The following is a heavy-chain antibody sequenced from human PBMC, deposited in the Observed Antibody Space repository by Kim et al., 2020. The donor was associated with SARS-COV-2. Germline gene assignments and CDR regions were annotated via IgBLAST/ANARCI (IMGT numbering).Heavy chain of an antibody. Sequence: SVKVSCKASGGTFSSYAISWVRQAPGQGLEWMGGIIPIFGTANYAQKFQGRVTITADESTSTAYMELSSLRSEDTAVYYCAREGAYCGGDCYLNRLGAFDIWGQGTMVTVSS. CDR1: GGTFSSYA. D-gene: IGHD2-21*01. J-gene: IGHJ3*02. CDR2: IIPIFGTA. V-gene: IGHV1-69*13. CDR3: AREGAYCGGDCYLNRLGAFDI.